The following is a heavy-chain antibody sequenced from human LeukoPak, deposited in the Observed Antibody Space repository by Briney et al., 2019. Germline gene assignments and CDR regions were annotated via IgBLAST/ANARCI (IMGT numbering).Heavy chain of an antibody. D-gene: IGHD3-22*01. Sequence: PSETLSLTCTVSGGSMNNYYWNWIRQPPGKGLEWIGSIFYSGSTNYNPSLKSRVTISVDTSKNQFSLKLSSVTAADTAVYYCARDRVYYYDSSGPIFDIWGQGTMVTVSS. J-gene: IGHJ3*02. CDR2: IFYSGST. V-gene: IGHV4-59*01. CDR3: ARDRVYYYDSSGPIFDI. CDR1: GGSMNNYY.